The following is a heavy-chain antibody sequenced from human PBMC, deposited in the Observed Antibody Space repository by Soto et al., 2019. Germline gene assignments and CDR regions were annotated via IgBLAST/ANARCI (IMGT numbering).Heavy chain of an antibody. J-gene: IGHJ4*02. CDR2: ISSRSSTI. D-gene: IGHD2-8*02. CDR1: GFTFSDYY. V-gene: IGHV3-11*01. Sequence: QVQLVESGGGLVKPGGSLRLSCAASGFTFSDYYMSWIRQAPGKGLEWVSYISSRSSTIFYADSVKGRFTISRDNVKNSLYLQMNSLSAEDTAVYYCASWTTGAFFVYWGQGILVTVSS. CDR3: ASWTTGAFFVY.